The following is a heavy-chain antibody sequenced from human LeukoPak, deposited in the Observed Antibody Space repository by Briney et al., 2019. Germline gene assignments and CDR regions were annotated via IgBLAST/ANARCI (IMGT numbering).Heavy chain of an antibody. CDR1: GLTFSSYA. J-gene: IGHJ4*02. CDR2: ISYDGSNK. Sequence: GGSLRLSCAASGLTFSSYAMHWVRQAPGKGLEWVAVISYDGSNKYYADFVKGRFTISRDNSKNTLYLQMNSLRAEDTAVYYCARDSSSGSAAFDYWGQGTLVTVSS. D-gene: IGHD6-19*01. V-gene: IGHV3-30*04. CDR3: ARDSSSGSAAFDY.